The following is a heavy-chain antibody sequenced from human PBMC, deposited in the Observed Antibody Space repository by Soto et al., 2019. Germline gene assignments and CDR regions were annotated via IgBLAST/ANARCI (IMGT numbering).Heavy chain of an antibody. J-gene: IGHJ4*02. D-gene: IGHD5-12*01. CDR1: GDSIKNYY. Sequence: QVQLQVSGPGLVKPSATLSLTCTVSGDSIKNYYWSWIRQPPGKGLEWIGYLFYTGSTNHNPSLKGRVTMSFDMSNNQFSLRLSSVTAADTAVYYCAKSRDGYNLNAIDQWGQGVLVPVSS. CDR2: LFYTGST. V-gene: IGHV4-59*01. CDR3: AKSRDGYNLNAIDQ.